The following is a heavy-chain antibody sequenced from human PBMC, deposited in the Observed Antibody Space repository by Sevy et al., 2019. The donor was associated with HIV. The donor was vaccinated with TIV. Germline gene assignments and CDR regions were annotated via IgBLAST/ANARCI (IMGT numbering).Heavy chain of an antibody. V-gene: IGHV3-21*01. J-gene: IGHJ4*02. Sequence: GGSLRLSCAASGFTFGSYSMNWVRQAPGKGLEWVSSISSSSSYIYYADSVKGRFTISRDNAKNSLYLQMNSLRAEDTAVYYCARGGYCSSTSCYINHWGQGTLVTVSS. D-gene: IGHD2-2*02. CDR1: GFTFGSYS. CDR2: ISSSSSYI. CDR3: ARGGYCSSTSCYINH.